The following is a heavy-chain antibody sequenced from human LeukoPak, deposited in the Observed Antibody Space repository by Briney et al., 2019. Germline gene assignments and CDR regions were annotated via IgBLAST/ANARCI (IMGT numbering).Heavy chain of an antibody. Sequence: SETLSLTCAVYGGSFSGYYWSWIRQPPGKGLEWIGEIDHSGSTNYNPSLKSRVTISVDTSKNQFSLQLNSVTPEDTAVYYCARGGLTFEAMRPWGQGTPVTVSS. CDR1: GGSFSGYY. J-gene: IGHJ5*02. V-gene: IGHV4-34*01. D-gene: IGHD3-9*01. CDR3: ARGGLTFEAMRP. CDR2: IDHSGST.